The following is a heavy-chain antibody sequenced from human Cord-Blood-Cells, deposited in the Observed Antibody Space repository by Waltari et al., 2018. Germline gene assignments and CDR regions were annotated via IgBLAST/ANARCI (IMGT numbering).Heavy chain of an antibody. J-gene: IGHJ5*02. CDR1: GGSFSGYY. D-gene: IGHD4-17*01. CDR3: ARPHYGDYGWFDP. Sequence: QVQLQQWGAGLLKPSETLSLTCAVYGGSFSGYYWSWIRQPPGKGLEWIGEINHSGSTNSLPSLNSRVTISVDTSKNQFSLKLSSVTAADTAVYYCARPHYGDYGWFDPWGQGTLVTVSS. CDR2: INHSGST. V-gene: IGHV4-34*01.